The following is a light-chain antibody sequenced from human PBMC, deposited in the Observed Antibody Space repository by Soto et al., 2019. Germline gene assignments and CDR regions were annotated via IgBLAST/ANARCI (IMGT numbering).Light chain of an antibody. Sequence: EIVLTQSPGTLSLSPGERATLSCRASQSISNSYLAWYQQKPGQAPRLLIYGASTRATGIPDRFSGSGSGTDFTLTINRLEPEDFAVYYCQQYGGSPPDFGQGTRLEIK. CDR3: QQYGGSPPD. V-gene: IGKV3-20*01. J-gene: IGKJ5*01. CDR2: GAS. CDR1: QSISNSY.